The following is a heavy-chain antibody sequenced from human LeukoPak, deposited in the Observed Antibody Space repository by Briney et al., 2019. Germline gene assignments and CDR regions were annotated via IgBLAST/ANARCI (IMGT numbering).Heavy chain of an antibody. CDR3: AKGSGVPIVVVVAASDY. CDR2: INGGGTST. V-gene: IGHV3-23*01. CDR1: GFTFTSYA. Sequence: GGSLRLSCAASGFTFTSYAMSWVRQAPGKGLQWVSVINGGGTSTDYAGSVKGRFTTSGDNSKNTLYLQMNSLRAEDTAIYYCAKGSGVPIVVVVAASDYWGQGTLVTVSS. D-gene: IGHD2-15*01. J-gene: IGHJ4*02.